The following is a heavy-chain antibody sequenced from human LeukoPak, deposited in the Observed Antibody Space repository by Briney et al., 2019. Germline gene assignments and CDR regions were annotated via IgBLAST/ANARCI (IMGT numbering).Heavy chain of an antibody. CDR3: ARGGATGSYYSLDAFDI. J-gene: IGHJ3*02. D-gene: IGHD3-10*01. CDR1: GFTFSSYG. CDR2: IWYDGSNK. Sequence: PGGSLRLSCAASGFTFSSYGMHWVRQAPGKGLEWVAVIWYDGSNKYYADSVKGRFSISRDNSKNTLYLQMNSLRAEDTAVYYCARGGATGSYYSLDAFDIWGQGTMVTVSS. V-gene: IGHV3-33*01.